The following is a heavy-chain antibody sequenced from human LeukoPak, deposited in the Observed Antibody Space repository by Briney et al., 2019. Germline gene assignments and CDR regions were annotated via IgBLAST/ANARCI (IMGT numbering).Heavy chain of an antibody. V-gene: IGHV3-43D*04. CDR1: GFTVHDYA. J-gene: IGHJ4*02. CDR2: INWNAGST. D-gene: IGHD5-18*01. CDR3: AKGGGGGYSYGYGQLDY. Sequence: GGSLRLSCAASGFTVHDYAMYWVRQAPGKGLEWVSLINWNAGSTYYADSAKGRFTISRDNSKNSLYLQMNSLRAEDTAMYYCAKGGGGGYSYGYGQLDYWGQGTLVTVSS.